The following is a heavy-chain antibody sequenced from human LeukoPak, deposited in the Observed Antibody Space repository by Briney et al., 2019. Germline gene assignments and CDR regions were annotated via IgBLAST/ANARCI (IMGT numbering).Heavy chain of an antibody. Sequence: PGGSLRLSCAASGFTVSHNYMSWVRQAPGKGLEWVSVIYSGGSTNYADSVKGRFTISRDNSKNTLYLQVNSLRAEDTAVYYCARDLSGPLDYWGQGTLVTVSS. J-gene: IGHJ4*02. CDR1: GFTVSHNY. D-gene: IGHD5-12*01. CDR3: ARDLSGPLDY. V-gene: IGHV3-66*01. CDR2: IYSGGST.